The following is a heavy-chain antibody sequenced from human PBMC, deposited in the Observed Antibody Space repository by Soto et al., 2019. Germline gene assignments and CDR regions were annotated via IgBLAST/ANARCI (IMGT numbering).Heavy chain of an antibody. D-gene: IGHD2-21*02. CDR1: GFTFTSSG. CDR2: IVVGSGNT. V-gene: IGHV1-58*01. Sequence: SGKVCCKASGFTFTSSGVEWVRQARGQRLEWIGWIVVGSGNTNYAQNFQGRVTITRDMSTSTAYMELSSLRSEDTAVYYCAAYLGVTYYYYYVMDVWGQGTTVTVSS. CDR3: AAYLGVTYYYYYVMDV. J-gene: IGHJ6*02.